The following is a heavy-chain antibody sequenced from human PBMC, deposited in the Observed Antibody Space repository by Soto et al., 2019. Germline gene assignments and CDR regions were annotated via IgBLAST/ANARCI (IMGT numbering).Heavy chain of an antibody. CDR3: RHRMTTVTPGQEY. CDR2: IKSKTDGGTT. D-gene: IGHD4-17*01. Sequence: EVQLVESGGGLVNPGGSLRLSCVASGFSFSNAWMNWVRQGPGKGLEWVGRIKSKTDGGTTDYAAPVKGRFTISRDDSKNTLYLQMNRLKTEDTAVYYCRHRMTTVTPGQEYWGQGTLVTVSS. J-gene: IGHJ4*02. V-gene: IGHV3-15*07. CDR1: GFSFSNAW.